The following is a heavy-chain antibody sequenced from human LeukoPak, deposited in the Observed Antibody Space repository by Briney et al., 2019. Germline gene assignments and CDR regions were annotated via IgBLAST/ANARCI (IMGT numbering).Heavy chain of an antibody. CDR3: ARGVRGGTGVYSYGFYFDH. V-gene: IGHV1-8*02. Sequence: GASVKISCQTSGYTFTDYDINWVRQAPGEGLEWMGWVKSTHGSTAIARDFQGKISLTRDISTDTVHMQLSGLTSEDTAIFYCARGVRGGTGVYSYGFYFDHWGQGTPLTVSS. CDR1: GYTFTDYD. J-gene: IGHJ4*02. CDR2: VKSTHGST. D-gene: IGHD5-18*01.